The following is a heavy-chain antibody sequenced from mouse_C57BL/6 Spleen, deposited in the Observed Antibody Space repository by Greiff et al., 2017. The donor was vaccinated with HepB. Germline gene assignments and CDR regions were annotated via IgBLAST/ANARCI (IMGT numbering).Heavy chain of an antibody. J-gene: IGHJ4*01. D-gene: IGHD1-1*01. CDR3: ARDPTNYAMDY. CDR1: GYTFTSYW. Sequence: QVQLQQPGAELVKPGASVKMSCKASGYTFTSYWITWVKQRPGQGLEWIGDIYPGSGSTNYNEKFKSKATLTVDTSSSTAYMQRSSLTSEDSAVYYCARDPTNYAMDYWGQGTSVTVSS. CDR2: IYPGSGST. V-gene: IGHV1-55*01.